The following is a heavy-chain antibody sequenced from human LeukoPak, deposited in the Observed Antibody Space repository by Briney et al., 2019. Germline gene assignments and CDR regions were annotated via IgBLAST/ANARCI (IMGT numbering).Heavy chain of an antibody. D-gene: IGHD5-18*01. CDR3: SVGYSYGYYYYYMGV. J-gene: IGHJ6*03. Sequence: ASPKVSRTASGYTITTNYMNSVRQAPGQGLEWLGGFIPIYGTANYAKNFQSRVTITADESTSTAYMELSSLRSEDTAVYYYSVGYSYGYYYYYMGVWGKGTTVTISS. CDR1: GYTITTNY. CDR2: FIPIYGTA. V-gene: IGHV1-69*13.